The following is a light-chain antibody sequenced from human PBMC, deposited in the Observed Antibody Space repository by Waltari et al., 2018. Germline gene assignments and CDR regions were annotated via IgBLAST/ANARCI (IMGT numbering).Light chain of an antibody. V-gene: IGLV1-47*01. J-gene: IGLJ3*02. CDR1: SSNIGSNY. CDR2: GNN. CDR3: AAWDDSLSGPV. Sequence: QSVLTQPPSASGTPGQRVTISCSGSSSNIGSNYVYWYQQLPGTAPKLLIYGNNQRPSWVPDRFSGSKSGTSASLAISGLRSEDEADSYCAAWDDSLSGPVFGGGTKLTVL.